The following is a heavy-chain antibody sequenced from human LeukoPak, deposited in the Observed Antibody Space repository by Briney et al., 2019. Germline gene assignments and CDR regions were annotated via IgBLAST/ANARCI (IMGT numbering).Heavy chain of an antibody. CDR2: ISSSGVTI. CDR3: APAPSGSYGMDV. V-gene: IGHV3-11*01. CDR1: GFTFSDFY. J-gene: IGHJ6*01. Sequence: GGSLRLSCAASGFTFSDFYMSWIRQAPGKGLEWISYISSSGVTIYYADSVKGRFTISRDNSKNTLYLQMNSLRAEDTAVYYCAPAPSGSYGMDVWGQGTTVTVSS. D-gene: IGHD1-26*01.